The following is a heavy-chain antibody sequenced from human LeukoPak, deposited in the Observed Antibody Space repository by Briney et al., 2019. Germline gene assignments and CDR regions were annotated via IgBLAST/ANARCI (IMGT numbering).Heavy chain of an antibody. CDR2: IYYSGST. Sequence: PSETLSLTCTVSGGSISSYYWSWIRQPPGKGLEWIGYIYYSGSTNYNPSLKSRVTISVDTSKNQFSLKLSSVTAADTAVYYCASGAFGTFDYWGQGTLVTVSS. V-gene: IGHV4-59*08. D-gene: IGHD3-10*01. J-gene: IGHJ4*02. CDR1: GGSISSYY. CDR3: ASGAFGTFDY.